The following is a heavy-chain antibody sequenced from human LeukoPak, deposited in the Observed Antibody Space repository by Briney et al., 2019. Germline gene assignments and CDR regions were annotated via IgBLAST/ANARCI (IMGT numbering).Heavy chain of an antibody. CDR1: GGTFSSYA. J-gene: IGHJ4*02. V-gene: IGHV1-69*04. CDR3: ARDSPTPGYGDYILDY. Sequence: ASVKVSCKASGGTFSSYAISWVRQAPGQGLEWVGRIIPILGIANYAQKFQGRVTITEDKSTSTAYMELSSLRSEDTAVYYCARDSPTPGYGDYILDYWGQGTLVTVSS. D-gene: IGHD4-17*01. CDR2: IIPILGIA.